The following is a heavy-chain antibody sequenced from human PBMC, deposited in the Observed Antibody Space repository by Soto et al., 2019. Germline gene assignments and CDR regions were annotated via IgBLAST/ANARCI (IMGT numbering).Heavy chain of an antibody. CDR1: GFTFTNYA. CDR2: ISGSGGRT. Sequence: EVQLLESGGGLVQPGGSLRLSCAASGFTFTNYAMNWIRQAPGKGLEWVSVISGSGGRTYYADSVKGRFTISRDNSKNTLYLQMSSLRVEDTAVYYCAKAIEYSSSGSYYFDYWGQGTLVSVSS. CDR3: AKAIEYSSSGSYYFDY. V-gene: IGHV3-23*01. D-gene: IGHD6-6*01. J-gene: IGHJ4*02.